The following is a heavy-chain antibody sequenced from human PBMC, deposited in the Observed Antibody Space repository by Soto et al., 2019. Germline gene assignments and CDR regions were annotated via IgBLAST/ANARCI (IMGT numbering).Heavy chain of an antibody. CDR1: GFTFGADW. V-gene: IGHV3-7*03. J-gene: IGHJ4*02. CDR2: INRAGNDR. D-gene: IGHD3-22*01. Sequence: GGSLRLSCAGSGFTFGADWMRLVRQAPGNGLEWVANINRAGNDRYYVDSVKGRFTISRDNAKNSLYLQMNSLRAEDTAVYYCTRDLDTSGSAPISEFWGQGTLVTVS. CDR3: TRDLDTSGSAPISEF.